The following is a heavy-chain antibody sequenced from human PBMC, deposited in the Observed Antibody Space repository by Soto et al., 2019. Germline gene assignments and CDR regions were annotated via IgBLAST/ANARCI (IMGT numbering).Heavy chain of an antibody. J-gene: IGHJ4*02. D-gene: IGHD4-17*01. CDR3: AKPLTTVVTPADY. CDR1: GFTFSSYG. CDR2: ISYDGSNK. V-gene: IGHV3-30*18. Sequence: QVQLVESGGGVVQPGRSLRLSCAASGFTFSSYGMHWVRQAPGKGLEWVAVISYDGSNKYYADSVKGRFTISRDNSKNTLYLQMNRLRAEDTAVYYCAKPLTTVVTPADYWGQGTLVTVSS.